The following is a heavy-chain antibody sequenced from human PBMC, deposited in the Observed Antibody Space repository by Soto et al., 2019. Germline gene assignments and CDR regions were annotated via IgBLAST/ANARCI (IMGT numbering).Heavy chain of an antibody. CDR2: IYSGGST. CDR1: GFTVSSNY. CDR3: AQHDWFDP. V-gene: IGHV3-66*04. J-gene: IGHJ5*02. Sequence: EVQLVESGGGLVQPGGSLRLSCAVSGFTVSSNYMSWVRQAPGKGHEWVSVIYSGGSTYYADSVKVRFTISRDNSKNTQYLQMNSPRAEAPAVYYCAQHDWFDPWGQGTLVTVS.